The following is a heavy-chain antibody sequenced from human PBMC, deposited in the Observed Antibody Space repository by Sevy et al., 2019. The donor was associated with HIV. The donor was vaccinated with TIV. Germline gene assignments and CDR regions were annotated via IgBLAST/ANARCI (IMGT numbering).Heavy chain of an antibody. CDR1: GFTFNDYY. D-gene: IGHD1-1*01. V-gene: IGHV3-11*01. J-gene: IGHJ4*02. Sequence: GGSLRLSCAASGFTFNDYYMSWIRQAPGKGLEWVSYISSSGNTIYYADSVKGRFTISRDNARNSLYLQMNSLRPEDTAVYYCARDHSWNDYWGQGTLVTVSS. CDR3: ARDHSWNDY. CDR2: ISSSGNTI.